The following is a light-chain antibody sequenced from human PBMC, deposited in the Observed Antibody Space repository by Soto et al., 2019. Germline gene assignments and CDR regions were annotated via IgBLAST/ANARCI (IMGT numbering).Light chain of an antibody. CDR3: QQYDSSPWT. Sequence: ESVLTQSPGTLYLSPGERATLSCRASQSVRSSFLAWYQLKPGQAPRLLIYGASSRATGIPDRFSGSGSGTDLTLTISRLEPEDFAVYYCQQYDSSPWTFGQGTKVEIK. V-gene: IGKV3-20*01. J-gene: IGKJ1*01. CDR1: QSVRSSF. CDR2: GAS.